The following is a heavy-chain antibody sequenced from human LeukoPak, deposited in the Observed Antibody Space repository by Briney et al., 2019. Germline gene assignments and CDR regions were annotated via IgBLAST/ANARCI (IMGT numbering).Heavy chain of an antibody. V-gene: IGHV1-69*13. CDR3: ARGGEGMATIFTAFDI. CDR1: GGTFSSYA. Sequence: SVKVSCKASGGTFSSYAISWVRQAPGQGLEWMGGIIPIFGTANYAQKFQGRVTITADESTSTAYMELSSLRSEDTAVYYCARGGEGMATIFTAFDIWGQGTMVTVSS. CDR2: IIPIFGTA. J-gene: IGHJ3*02. D-gene: IGHD5-24*01.